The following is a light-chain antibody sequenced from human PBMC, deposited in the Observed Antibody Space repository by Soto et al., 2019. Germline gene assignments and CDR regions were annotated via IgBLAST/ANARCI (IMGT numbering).Light chain of an antibody. Sequence: ESVLTQSPATLSLSPGDRATLSCRVSQSVGSYLAWYQQKPGQAPRLLIYDASTRATGIPVRFSGSGSGTDFTLTISSLEPEDFGVYYCQQRSNWPTFGGGTKVEIK. J-gene: IGKJ4*01. CDR3: QQRSNWPT. CDR2: DAS. CDR1: QSVGSY. V-gene: IGKV3-11*01.